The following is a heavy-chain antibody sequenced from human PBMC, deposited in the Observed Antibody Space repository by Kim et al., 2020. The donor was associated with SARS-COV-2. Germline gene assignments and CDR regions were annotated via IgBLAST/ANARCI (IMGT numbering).Heavy chain of an antibody. CDR1: GFTFSSYG. CDR2: IWYDGSNK. V-gene: IGHV3-33*06. J-gene: IGHJ6*02. D-gene: IGHD3-10*01. CDR3: AKSLRGITMVRGVYYYYGMDV. Sequence: GGSLRLSCAASGFTFSSYGMHWVRQAPGKGLEWVAVIWYDGSNKYYADSVKGRFTISRDNSKNTLYLQMNSLRAEDTAVYYCAKSLRGITMVRGVYYYYGMDVWGQGTTVTVSS.